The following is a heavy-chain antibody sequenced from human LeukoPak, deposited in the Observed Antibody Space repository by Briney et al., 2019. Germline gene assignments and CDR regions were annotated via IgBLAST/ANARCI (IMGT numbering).Heavy chain of an antibody. J-gene: IGHJ3*02. V-gene: IGHV4-39*07. Sequence: SETLSLTCTVSGGSISTYYWGWIRQPPGKGLEWIGNIFYSGSTYYSPSLRSRVTISLDTSRNQFSLKLNSVTAADTAVYYCAKSNGYGLVDIWGQGTMVTVSS. CDR2: IFYSGST. D-gene: IGHD3-10*01. CDR1: GGSISTYY. CDR3: AKSNGYGLVDI.